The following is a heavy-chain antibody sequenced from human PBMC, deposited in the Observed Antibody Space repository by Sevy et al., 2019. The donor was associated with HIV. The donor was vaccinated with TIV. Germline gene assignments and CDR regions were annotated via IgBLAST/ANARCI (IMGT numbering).Heavy chain of an antibody. Sequence: GGSLRLSCAASGFSFSNYAMSWVRQAPGKGLEWVSAISGSGGSTYYVDSVKGRFTISRDNSKNTLYLQMNSLRAEDTAVYYCARGWGYSSSSSFLDYWGQGTLVTVSS. CDR1: GFSFSNYA. V-gene: IGHV3-23*01. CDR2: ISGSGGST. J-gene: IGHJ4*02. D-gene: IGHD6-6*01. CDR3: ARGWGYSSSSSFLDY.